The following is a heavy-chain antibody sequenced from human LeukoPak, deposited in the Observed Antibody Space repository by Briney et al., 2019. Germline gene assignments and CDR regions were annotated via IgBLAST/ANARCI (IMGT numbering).Heavy chain of an antibody. J-gene: IGHJ4*02. CDR2: ISTYNGIT. CDR1: GYTFISHG. V-gene: IGHV1-18*01. Sequence: GASVKVSCKASGYTFISHGISWLRQAPGQGPEWMGWISTYNGITNYAQKVQDKITVTRDTSTSTVYMDLRSLRSEDTAVYYCATAYCGGDCRSYFDYWGQGTLVTVSS. D-gene: IGHD2-21*02. CDR3: ATAYCGGDCRSYFDY.